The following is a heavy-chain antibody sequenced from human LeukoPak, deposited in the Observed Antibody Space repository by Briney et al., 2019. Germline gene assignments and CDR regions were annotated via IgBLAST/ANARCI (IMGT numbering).Heavy chain of an antibody. CDR1: GFTFSSYA. Sequence: PGGSLRLSCAASGFTFSSYAMSWVRQAPGKGLEWVSAISGSGGSTYYADSVKGRFSISRDNSKNTLYLQMNSLRAEDTAVYYCAKTGVVVVAVGLWYFDIWGRGTLVTVSS. J-gene: IGHJ2*01. V-gene: IGHV3-23*01. CDR2: ISGSGGST. D-gene: IGHD2-15*01. CDR3: AKTGVVVVAVGLWYFDI.